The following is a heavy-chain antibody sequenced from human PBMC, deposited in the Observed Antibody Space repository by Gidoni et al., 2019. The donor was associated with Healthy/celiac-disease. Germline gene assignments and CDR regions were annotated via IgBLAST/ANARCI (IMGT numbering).Heavy chain of an antibody. V-gene: IGHV3-30-3*01. J-gene: IGHJ4*02. CDR1: GFPFSSYA. D-gene: IGHD3-10*01. Sequence: QVQLVESGGGVVQPGRSLRLSCAASGFPFSSYAMHWVRQAPGKVLECVAVISYDGSNKYYADSVKGRFTISRDNSKNTLYLKMNSLRAEDTAVYYCARDLWFGELLGDYWGQGTLVTVSS. CDR3: ARDLWFGELLGDY. CDR2: ISYDGSNK.